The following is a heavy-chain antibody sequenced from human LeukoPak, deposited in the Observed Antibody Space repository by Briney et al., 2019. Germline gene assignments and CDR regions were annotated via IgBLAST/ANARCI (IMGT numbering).Heavy chain of an antibody. D-gene: IGHD2-2*01. CDR3: ARRAGGSSHPYAS. V-gene: IGHV3-53*01. J-gene: IGHJ5*02. Sequence: GGSLRLSCAVSGVNVSDNYMRWVRQARGEGVEWGGLIYSGETTLYADSVKGRFTISRDISKNTFYLQMNSLRAGDTAMYYCARRAGGSSHPYASSGQGILVTVSS. CDR2: IYSGETT. CDR1: GVNVSDNY.